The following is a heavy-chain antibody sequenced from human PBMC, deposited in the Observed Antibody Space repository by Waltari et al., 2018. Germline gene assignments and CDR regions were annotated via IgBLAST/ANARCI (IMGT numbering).Heavy chain of an antibody. D-gene: IGHD3-9*01. Sequence: QVHLVESGGGVVQPGGSLRLSCPASGFSFRSHGMPWVRQAPGKGLQWVSVISYDGRNKYYTDSVKGRFTVSRDNSQNTLHLQMNSLAVEDTAVYYCAREGVILKITDRYFDMWGRGTPVTVSS. V-gene: IGHV3-30*10. CDR3: AREGVILKITDRYFDM. CDR1: GFSFRSHG. CDR2: ISYDGRNK. J-gene: IGHJ2*01.